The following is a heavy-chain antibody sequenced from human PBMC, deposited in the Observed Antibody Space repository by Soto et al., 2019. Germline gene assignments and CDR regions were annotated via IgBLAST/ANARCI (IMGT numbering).Heavy chain of an antibody. Sequence: QVQLVESGGGVVQPGRSLRLSCAASGFTFSSYAMHWVRQAPGKGLEWVAVISYDGSNKYYADSVKGRFTISRDNSKNTLYLQMNSLRAQDTAAYYCARGGGYGSGATDYWGQGTLVTVSS. CDR2: ISYDGSNK. J-gene: IGHJ4*02. CDR3: ARGGGYGSGATDY. CDR1: GFTFSSYA. V-gene: IGHV3-30-3*01. D-gene: IGHD3-10*01.